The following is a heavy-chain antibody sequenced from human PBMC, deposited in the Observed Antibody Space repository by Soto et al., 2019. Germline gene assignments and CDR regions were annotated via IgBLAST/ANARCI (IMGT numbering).Heavy chain of an antibody. V-gene: IGHV2-70*04. J-gene: IGHJ4*02. Sequence: SGPTLVNPTQTLTLTCTFSGFSLSTSGMRVSWIRQPPGKALEWLARIDWDDDKFYNTSLKTRLTISNDSSKNQVVLTMTNMDPVDTATYYCARMFHCSGGTCPFDYWGQGALVPVSS. CDR1: GFSLSTSGMR. D-gene: IGHD2-15*01. CDR2: IDWDDDK. CDR3: ARMFHCSGGTCPFDY.